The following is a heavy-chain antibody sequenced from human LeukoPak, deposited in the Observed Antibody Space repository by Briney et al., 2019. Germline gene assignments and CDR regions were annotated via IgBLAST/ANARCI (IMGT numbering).Heavy chain of an antibody. V-gene: IGHV3-48*03. Sequence: GGSLRLSCAASGFTFSSYEMNWVRQAPGKGLEWVSYISSSGSTIYYADSVKGRFTISRDNAKNTLYLQMNSLRAEDTAVYYCARERSSYFDYWGQGTLVTVSS. J-gene: IGHJ4*02. CDR1: GFTFSSYE. CDR2: ISSSGSTI. CDR3: ARERSSYFDY.